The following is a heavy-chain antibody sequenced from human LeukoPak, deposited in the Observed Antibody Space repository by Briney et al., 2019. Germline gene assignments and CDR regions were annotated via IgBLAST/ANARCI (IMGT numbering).Heavy chain of an antibody. CDR3: ARGPPNWGFDY. V-gene: IGHV1-8*01. D-gene: IGHD7-27*01. Sequence: GASVKVSCKASGYTFTSYDINWVRRTGQGLEWIGWMSPNSGNTGYAQKFQGRVTMTRDTSISTAYMELSSLRSEDTAVYSCARGPPNWGFDYWGQGTLVTVSS. J-gene: IGHJ4*02. CDR2: MSPNSGNT. CDR1: GYTFTSYD.